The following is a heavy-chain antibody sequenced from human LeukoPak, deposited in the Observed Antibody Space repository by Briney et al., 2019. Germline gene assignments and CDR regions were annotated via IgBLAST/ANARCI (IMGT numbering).Heavy chain of an antibody. D-gene: IGHD3-10*02. J-gene: IGHJ6*04. CDR3: AGLGITMIGGV. CDR2: ISNSGGDT. CDR1: GFTFSRNG. Sequence: GGSLRLSCAASGFTFSRNGFNWVRQAPGKGLEWVSSISNSGGDTDHADSVKGRFTISRDDAKNSLYLQMNSLRAEDTAVYYCAGLGITMIGGVWGKGTTVTISS. V-gene: IGHV3-21*01.